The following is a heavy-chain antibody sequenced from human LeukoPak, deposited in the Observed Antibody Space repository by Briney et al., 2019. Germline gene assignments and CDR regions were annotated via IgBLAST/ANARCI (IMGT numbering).Heavy chain of an antibody. CDR1: GGTFSSYA. CDR3: ARLTIFGVVTQDYYYYYGMDV. J-gene: IGHJ6*02. V-gene: IGHV1-69*01. CDR2: IIPIFGTA. Sequence: GASVKVSCKASGGTFSSYAISWVRQAPGQGLEWTGGIIPIFGTANYAQKFQGRVTITADESMSTAYMELSSLRSEDTAVYYCARLTIFGVVTQDYYYYYGMDVWGQGTTVTVSS. D-gene: IGHD3-3*01.